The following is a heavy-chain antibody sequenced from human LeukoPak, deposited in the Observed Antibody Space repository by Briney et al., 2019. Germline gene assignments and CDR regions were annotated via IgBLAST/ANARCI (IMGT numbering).Heavy chain of an antibody. V-gene: IGHV3-30*02. CDR1: GFTFSSYG. D-gene: IGHD2-2*01. Sequence: ESGGSLRLSCAASGFTFSSYGMHWVRQAPGKGLEWVAVIWYDGSNKYYADSVKGRFTISRDNSKNTLYLQMSSLRAEDTAVYYCVKGPSLPAASFDYWGQGTLVTVSS. CDR2: IWYDGSNK. J-gene: IGHJ4*02. CDR3: VKGPSLPAASFDY.